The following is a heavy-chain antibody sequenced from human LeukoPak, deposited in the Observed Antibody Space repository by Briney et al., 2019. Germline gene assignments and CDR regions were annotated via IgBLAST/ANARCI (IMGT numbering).Heavy chain of an antibody. Sequence: GGSLRLSCAASGFTFSSYGMHWVRQAPGKGLEWVAVISYDGSNKYYADSVKGRFTISRDNSKNTLYLQMNSLRAEDTAVYYCAKDPYGGPGYWGQGTLVTVPS. CDR2: ISYDGSNK. V-gene: IGHV3-30*18. J-gene: IGHJ4*02. CDR1: GFTFSSYG. D-gene: IGHD4-23*01. CDR3: AKDPYGGPGY.